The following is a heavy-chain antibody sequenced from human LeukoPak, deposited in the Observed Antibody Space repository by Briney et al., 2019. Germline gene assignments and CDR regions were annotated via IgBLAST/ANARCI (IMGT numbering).Heavy chain of an antibody. CDR3: ARGRWVTMAAYYFDY. CDR1: GYTFTSYD. CDR2: MNPNSGNT. V-gene: IGHV1-8*01. J-gene: IGHJ4*02. D-gene: IGHD3-10*01. Sequence: ASVKVSCKASGYTFTSYDINWVRQAAGQGLEWMGWMNPNSGNTGYAQKFQGRVTMTRNTSINTAYMELSSLRSEDTAVYYCARGRWVTMAAYYFDYWGQGTLVTVSS.